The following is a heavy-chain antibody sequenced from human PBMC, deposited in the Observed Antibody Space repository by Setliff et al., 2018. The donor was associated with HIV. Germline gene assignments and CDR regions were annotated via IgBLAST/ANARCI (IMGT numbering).Heavy chain of an antibody. CDR2: IYTSGTT. V-gene: IGHV4-4*07. CDR1: GGSMSSYY. J-gene: IGHJ6*03. Sequence: SETLSLTCTVSGGSMSSYYWSWIRQPAGKGLEWIGLIYTSGTTKYNPSLKSRVTISVDTSKNQFSLKLSSVTAADTAVYYCASEAWTSYRSSSGYYYYYMDVWGKGTTVTVSS. CDR3: ASEAWTSYRSSSGYYYYYMDV. D-gene: IGHD6-6*01.